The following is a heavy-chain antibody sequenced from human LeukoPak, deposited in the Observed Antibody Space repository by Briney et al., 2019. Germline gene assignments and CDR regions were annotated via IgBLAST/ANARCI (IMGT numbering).Heavy chain of an antibody. CDR1: GYTFTSYG. CDR2: ISAYNGNT. J-gene: IGHJ5*02. D-gene: IGHD3-22*01. CDR3: ARGGGEATGGYYDSSGYFS. Sequence: ALVKVSCKASGYTFTSYGISWVRQAPGQGLEWMGWISAYNGNTNYAQKLQGRVTMTTDTSTSTAYMELRRLRSDDTAVYYCARGGGEATGGYYDSSGYFSWGQGTLVTVSS. V-gene: IGHV1-18*01.